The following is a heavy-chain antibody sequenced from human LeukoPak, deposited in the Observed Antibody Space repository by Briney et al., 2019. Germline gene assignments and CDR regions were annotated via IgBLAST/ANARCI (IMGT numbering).Heavy chain of an antibody. CDR3: ARILALPYYYYMDV. CDR1: GGSISSHY. V-gene: IGHV4-59*11. Sequence: PSETLSLTCTVSGGSISSHYWSWIRQPPGKGLEWIGYIYYSGSTNYNPSLKSRVTISVDTSKNQFSLKLSSVTAADTAVYYCARILALPYYYYMDVWGKGTTVTVSS. CDR2: IYYSGST. J-gene: IGHJ6*03.